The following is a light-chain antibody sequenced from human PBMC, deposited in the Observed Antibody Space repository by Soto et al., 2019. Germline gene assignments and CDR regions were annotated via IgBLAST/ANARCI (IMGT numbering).Light chain of an antibody. V-gene: IGLV1-44*01. CDR2: SHN. J-gene: IGLJ2*01. Sequence: QTVVTQPPSASGTPGQRITISCSGSSSNIGSNTINWYQQLPGTAPKLLIYSHNQRPSGVPDRFSGSKSGTSAPLAISGLQSEDETDYYCAAWDDSLNGWVFGGGTKVTVL. CDR3: AAWDDSLNGWV. CDR1: SSNIGSNT.